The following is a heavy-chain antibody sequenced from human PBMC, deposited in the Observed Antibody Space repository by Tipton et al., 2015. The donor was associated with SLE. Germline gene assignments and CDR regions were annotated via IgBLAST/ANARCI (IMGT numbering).Heavy chain of an antibody. CDR3: ARRGYCSSSSCYPDAFDI. Sequence: SLRLSCAASGFTFSSYSMNWVRQAPGKGLEWVSSISSSSSYIYYADSVKGRFTISRDNAKNTLYLQMNSLRAEDTAVYYCARRGYCSSSSCYPDAFDIWGQGTMVTVSS. V-gene: IGHV3-21*01. J-gene: IGHJ3*02. CDR2: ISSSSSYI. CDR1: GFTFSSYS. D-gene: IGHD2-2*01.